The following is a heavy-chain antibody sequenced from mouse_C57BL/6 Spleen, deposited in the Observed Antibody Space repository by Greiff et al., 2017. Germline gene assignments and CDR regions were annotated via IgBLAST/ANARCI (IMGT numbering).Heavy chain of an antibody. Sequence: QVQLQQPGAELVKPGASVKLSCKASGYTFTSYWMHWVKQRPGQGLEWIGMIHPNSGSTNYNEKFKSKATLTVDKSSSTAYMQLSSLTSEDSAVYYCASPYYYGSSHWYFGVWGTGTTVTVSS. D-gene: IGHD1-1*01. CDR3: ASPYYYGSSHWYFGV. CDR2: IHPNSGST. J-gene: IGHJ1*03. CDR1: GYTFTSYW. V-gene: IGHV1-64*01.